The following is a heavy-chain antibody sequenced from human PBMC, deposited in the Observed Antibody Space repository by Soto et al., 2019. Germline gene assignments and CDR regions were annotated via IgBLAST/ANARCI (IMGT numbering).Heavy chain of an antibody. CDR1: GGSFSGYY. V-gene: IGHV4-34*01. Sequence: SETLSLTCAVYGGSFSGYYWSWIRQPPGKGLEWIGEINHSGSTNYNPSLKSRVTISVDTSKNRFSLKLSSVTAADTAVYYCARGARYCTNGVCSKYPGFDYWGQGTLVTVSS. D-gene: IGHD2-8*01. CDR2: INHSGST. CDR3: ARGARYCTNGVCSKYPGFDY. J-gene: IGHJ4*02.